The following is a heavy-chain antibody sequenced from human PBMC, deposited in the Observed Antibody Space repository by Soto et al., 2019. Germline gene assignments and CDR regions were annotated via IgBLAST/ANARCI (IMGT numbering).Heavy chain of an antibody. J-gene: IGHJ5*02. CDR2: IFSNDEK. D-gene: IGHD6-13*01. Sequence: QVTVKESGPVLVKPTETLTLTCTVSGFSLSNAGLGVSWIRQPPGKALEWLAHIFSNDEKSYSTSLKSRLTITKDTYKIKVVLTMTNMDPVDTATYYCASTYSTSWYWFDPWGQGTLVTVSS. CDR3: ASTYSTSWYWFDP. V-gene: IGHV2-26*04. CDR1: GFSLSNAGLG.